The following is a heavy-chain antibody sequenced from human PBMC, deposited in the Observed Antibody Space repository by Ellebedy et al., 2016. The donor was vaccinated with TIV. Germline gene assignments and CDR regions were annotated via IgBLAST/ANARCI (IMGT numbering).Heavy chain of an antibody. CDR1: DFSVSDNY. J-gene: IGHJ4*02. CDR2: IFSGGST. Sequence: GGSLRLSXAASDFSVSDNYINWVRQAPGKGLDWVSVIFSGGSTFYADSVKGRFTISTDNSKNTLYLQMNSLRAEDTAVYYCAKPMGGYNLFEYWGQGTLVTVSS. CDR3: AKPMGGYNLFEY. V-gene: IGHV3-66*02. D-gene: IGHD5-24*01.